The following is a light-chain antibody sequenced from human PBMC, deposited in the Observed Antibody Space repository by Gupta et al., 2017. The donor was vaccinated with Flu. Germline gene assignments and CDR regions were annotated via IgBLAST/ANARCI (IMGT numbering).Light chain of an antibody. J-gene: IGLJ1*01. CDR2: EDW. Sequence: SPGQTATITCSGDECGDIYRCWHQQKPAQHLLLIIYEDWKRAAAMPDWFSCSNSGTIATLTMPETEAVDEDDYYSQKWNRSDYLFGAGTKLTVL. CDR1: ECGDIY. V-gene: IGLV3-1*01. CDR3: QKWNRSDYL.